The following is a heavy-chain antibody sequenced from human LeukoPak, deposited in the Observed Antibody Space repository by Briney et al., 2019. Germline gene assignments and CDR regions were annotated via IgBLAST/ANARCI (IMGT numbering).Heavy chain of an antibody. J-gene: IGHJ4*02. CDR3: TVNRGYSYGLDY. Sequence: GGSLRLSCAASGFTFSNAWMSWVRQAPGKGLEWVGRIKSKTDGGTTDYAAPVKGRFTISRDDSKNTLYLQMNSLETEDTAVHYCTVNRGYSYGLDYWGQGTLVTVSS. CDR2: IKSKTDGGTT. CDR1: GFTFSNAW. V-gene: IGHV3-15*01. D-gene: IGHD5-18*01.